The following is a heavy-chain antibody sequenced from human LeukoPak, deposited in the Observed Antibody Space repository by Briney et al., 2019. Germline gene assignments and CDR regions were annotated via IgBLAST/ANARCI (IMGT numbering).Heavy chain of an antibody. D-gene: IGHD5-24*01. CDR1: GDSMSYYY. J-gene: IGHJ4*02. Sequence: SETLSLTCTVSGDSMSYYYWSWIRQTPGKGLEWLGYMYYTGRTKYNPSLKSRVTFSLDMSNNQFSLKLDSVTAADTAMYYCTRITIHGNSDYWGQGTLVTVSS. V-gene: IGHV4-59*01. CDR2: MYYTGRT. CDR3: TRITIHGNSDY.